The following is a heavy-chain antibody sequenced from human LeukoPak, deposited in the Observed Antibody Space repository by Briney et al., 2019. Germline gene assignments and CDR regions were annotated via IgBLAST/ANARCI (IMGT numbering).Heavy chain of an antibody. CDR1: GYTFTGSY. Sequence: ASVKVSCKTSGYTFTGSYLHWVRQVPCQGLEWMGCTNPSTGGTKSAQQFEGRVTMTRDTSNTTGYLELRSLRLDDTATYYCARGGAFCSITTCHEFDHWGQGTLVIVSS. CDR3: ARGGAFCSITTCHEFDH. D-gene: IGHD2-2*01. J-gene: IGHJ4*02. V-gene: IGHV1-2*02. CDR2: TNPSTGGT.